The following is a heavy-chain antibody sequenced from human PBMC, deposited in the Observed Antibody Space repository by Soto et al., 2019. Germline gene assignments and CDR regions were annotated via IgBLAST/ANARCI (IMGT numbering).Heavy chain of an antibody. D-gene: IGHD6-13*01. Sequence: GASVKVSCKASGYTFTSYGISWVRQAPGQGLEWMGWISAYNGNTNYAQKLQGRVTMTTDTSTSTAYMELRSLRSDDTAVYYCAKSWSAFHDYGMDVWGQGTTVTLSS. CDR3: AKSWSAFHDYGMDV. CDR2: ISAYNGNT. J-gene: IGHJ6*02. V-gene: IGHV1-18*01. CDR1: GYTFTSYG.